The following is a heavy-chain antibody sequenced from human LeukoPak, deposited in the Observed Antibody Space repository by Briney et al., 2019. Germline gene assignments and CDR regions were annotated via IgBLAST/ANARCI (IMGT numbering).Heavy chain of an antibody. J-gene: IGHJ3*02. CDR1: GGSISSGDYY. CDR3: ARDDGSSDAFDI. Sequence: SETLSLTCTVSGGSISSGDYYWSWIRQPPGKGLEWIGYLYYSGSTYYNPSLKSRVTISVDTSKNQFSLKLSSVTAADTAVYYCARDDGSSDAFDIWGQGTMVTVSS. CDR2: LYYSGST. D-gene: IGHD3-10*01. V-gene: IGHV4-30-4*08.